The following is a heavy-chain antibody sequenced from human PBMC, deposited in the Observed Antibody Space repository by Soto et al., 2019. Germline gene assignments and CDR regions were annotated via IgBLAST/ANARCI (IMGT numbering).Heavy chain of an antibody. CDR1: GYSFTSYW. CDR2: IDPSDSYT. V-gene: IGHV5-10-1*03. D-gene: IGHD6-6*01. CDR3: RYSSSSPYYFDY. J-gene: IGHJ4*02. Sequence: EVQLVQSGAEVKKPGESLRISCKGSGYSFTSYWISWVRQMPGKGLEWMGRIDPSDSYTNYSPSFQGHVTISADKSISTAYLQWSSLKASDTAMYYCRYSSSSPYYFDYCGQGTLVTVSS.